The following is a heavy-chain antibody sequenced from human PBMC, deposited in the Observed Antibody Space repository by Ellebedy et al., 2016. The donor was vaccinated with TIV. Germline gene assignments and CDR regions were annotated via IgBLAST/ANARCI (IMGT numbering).Heavy chain of an antibody. D-gene: IGHD2-15*01. Sequence: GESLKISXAASGFTFSSYWMHWVRQAPGKGLVWVSRINSDGRSTSYADSVKGRFTVSRDNAKNTLYLQMNNLRAEDTAVYYCARGQDGLGHWGQGTLVTVSS. CDR3: ARGQDGLGH. V-gene: IGHV3-74*01. J-gene: IGHJ5*02. CDR2: INSDGRST. CDR1: GFTFSSYW.